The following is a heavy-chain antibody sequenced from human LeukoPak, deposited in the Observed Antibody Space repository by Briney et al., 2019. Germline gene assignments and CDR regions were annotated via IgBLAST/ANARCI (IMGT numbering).Heavy chain of an antibody. CDR3: ARHAAVGIRALDY. CDR2: IYYSGST. D-gene: IGHD6-13*01. J-gene: IGHJ4*02. CDR1: GGSISSSSYY. Sequence: SETLPLTCTVSGGSISSSSYYWGWIRQPPGKGLEWIGSIYYSGSTYYNPSLKSRVTISVDTSKNQFSLKLSSVTAADTAVYYCARHAAVGIRALDYWGQGTLVTVSS. V-gene: IGHV4-39*01.